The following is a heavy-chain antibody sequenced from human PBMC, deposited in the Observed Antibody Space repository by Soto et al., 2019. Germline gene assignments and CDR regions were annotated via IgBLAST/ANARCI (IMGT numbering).Heavy chain of an antibody. J-gene: IGHJ4*02. Sequence: GSLRLSGPASVFTFSSYAMHWVRQAPGKGLEWVAVISYDGSNKYYADSVKGRFTISRDNSKNTLYLRMNSLRAEDTAVYYCARERGDIVVVTATALHYWGQGTLVTVSS. CDR1: VFTFSSYA. CDR3: ARERGDIVVVTATALHY. CDR2: ISYDGSNK. V-gene: IGHV3-30-3*01. D-gene: IGHD2-21*02.